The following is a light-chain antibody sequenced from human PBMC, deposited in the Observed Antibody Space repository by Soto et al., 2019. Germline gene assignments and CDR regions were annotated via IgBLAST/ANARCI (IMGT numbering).Light chain of an antibody. Sequence: DIQMTQSPSSLSASVGDRVTITCQASQDIRKYLNWYQQKPGRAPNLLIYGASNLETGVPSRFSGSGYGTDFTFTISSLQPEDIATYYCQLYDNLPPFTFGPGTKVAIK. V-gene: IGKV1-33*01. CDR1: QDIRKY. CDR3: QLYDNLPPFT. J-gene: IGKJ3*01. CDR2: GAS.